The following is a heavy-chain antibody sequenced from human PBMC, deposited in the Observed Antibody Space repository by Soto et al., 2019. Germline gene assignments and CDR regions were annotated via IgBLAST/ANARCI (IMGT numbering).Heavy chain of an antibody. Sequence: KSSETLSLTCTVSGGSISSYYWSWIRQPPGKGLEWIGDIYYSGSTNYNPSLKSRVTISVDTSKNQFSLKLSSVTAADTAVYYCARGSDYYDSSGYPYWYFDLWGRGTLVTVSS. V-gene: IGHV4-59*01. J-gene: IGHJ2*01. D-gene: IGHD3-22*01. CDR1: GGSISSYY. CDR3: ARGSDYYDSSGYPYWYFDL. CDR2: IYYSGST.